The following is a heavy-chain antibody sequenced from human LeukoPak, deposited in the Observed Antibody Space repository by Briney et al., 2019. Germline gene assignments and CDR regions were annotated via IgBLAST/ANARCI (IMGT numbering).Heavy chain of an antibody. D-gene: IGHD5-24*01. CDR1: GYSFTNYW. CDR2: IYPGDSDT. Sequence: GESLKISCKGSGYSFTNYWIGWVRQMPGKGLEWMGIIYPGDSDTRYSPSFQGQVTISADKSISTAYLQWSSLKASDTAMYYCARWEEMATRTFDYWGQGTLVTVSS. J-gene: IGHJ4*02. V-gene: IGHV5-51*01. CDR3: ARWEEMATRTFDY.